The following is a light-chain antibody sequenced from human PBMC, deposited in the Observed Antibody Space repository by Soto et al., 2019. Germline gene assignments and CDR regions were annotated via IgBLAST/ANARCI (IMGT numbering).Light chain of an antibody. CDR3: HHRGNGIT. Sequence: EIVLTQSPATLSSFPGDRVTLSCRASQYINTRLAWYQHRPGQSPRLLIYQTSLRAAGIPARFSASGSGTDFTLTISSLEPEDFAVYYCHHRGNGITFGQGTRLEIK. V-gene: IGKV3-11*01. CDR1: QYINTR. CDR2: QTS. J-gene: IGKJ5*01.